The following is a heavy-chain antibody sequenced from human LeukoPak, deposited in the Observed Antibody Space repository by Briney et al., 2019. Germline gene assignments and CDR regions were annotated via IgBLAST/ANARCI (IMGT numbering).Heavy chain of an antibody. Sequence: GGSLRLSCAASGFTFSSYSMNWVRQAPGKGLEWVSSISSSSSYIYYADSVKGRFTISRENAKNSLYLQMNSLRAEDTAVYYCARAPVYCSSTSCYSPSGFDYWGQGTLVTVSS. D-gene: IGHD2-2*01. CDR3: ARAPVYCSSTSCYSPSGFDY. V-gene: IGHV3-21*01. CDR1: GFTFSSYS. CDR2: ISSSSSYI. J-gene: IGHJ4*02.